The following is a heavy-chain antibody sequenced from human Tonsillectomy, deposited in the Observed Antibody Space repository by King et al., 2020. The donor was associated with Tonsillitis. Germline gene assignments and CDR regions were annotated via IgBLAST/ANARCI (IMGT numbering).Heavy chain of an antibody. D-gene: IGHD6-13*01. Sequence: VQLVESGGGLVKPGGSLRLSCAASGFTFSNYSMNWVRQAPGKGLEWVSSISSDSDYIYDADSVRGRFTISRDNAKNSLYLQMNSLRAEDTAVYYCARECSSWTFVYWGQGTLVTVSS. CDR2: ISSDSDYI. J-gene: IGHJ4*02. V-gene: IGHV3-21*01. CDR3: ARECSSWTFVY. CDR1: GFTFSNYS.